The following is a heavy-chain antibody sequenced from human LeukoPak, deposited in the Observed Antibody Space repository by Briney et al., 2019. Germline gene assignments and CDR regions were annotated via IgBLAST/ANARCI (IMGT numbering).Heavy chain of an antibody. J-gene: IGHJ4*02. CDR2: IYSGGST. D-gene: IGHD1-26*01. CDR1: GFTVSSNY. CDR3: AKDFIAISEWEPLGY. V-gene: IGHV3-53*01. Sequence: GGTLRLSCAASGFTVSSNYMSWVRQAPGKGLEWVSVIYSGGSTYYVDSVKGRFTIPRDNSKNTLYLQMNSLRVEDTAVYYCAKDFIAISEWEPLGYWGQGTLVTVSS.